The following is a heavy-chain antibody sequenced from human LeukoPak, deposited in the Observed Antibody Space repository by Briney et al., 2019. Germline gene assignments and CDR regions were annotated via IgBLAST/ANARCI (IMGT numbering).Heavy chain of an antibody. V-gene: IGHV1-46*01. D-gene: IGHD6-19*01. CDR1: GYTFTGYY. J-gene: IGHJ4*02. Sequence: GASVKVSCKASGYTFTGYYMHWVRQAPGQGLEWMGIINPSGGSTSYAQKFQGRVTMTRDTSTSTVYMELSSLRSEDTAMYYCARGTLYSGWSYYFDYWGQGSQVTVSS. CDR3: ARGTLYSGWSYYFDY. CDR2: INPSGGST.